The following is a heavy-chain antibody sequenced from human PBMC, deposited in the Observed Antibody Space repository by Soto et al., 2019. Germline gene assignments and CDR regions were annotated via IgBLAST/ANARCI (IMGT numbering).Heavy chain of an antibody. Sequence: QVQLVQSGAEVKKPGSSVKVSCKASGGTFSSYAISWVRQAPGQGLEWMGGIIPIFGTANYAQKFQGRVTITADESTGTAYMELSSLRSEDTAVYYCARDTGGGGDWFYYFDYWGQGTLVTVSS. CDR1: GGTFSSYA. J-gene: IGHJ4*02. CDR2: IIPIFGTA. CDR3: ARDTGGGGDWFYYFDY. V-gene: IGHV1-69*01. D-gene: IGHD2-21*02.